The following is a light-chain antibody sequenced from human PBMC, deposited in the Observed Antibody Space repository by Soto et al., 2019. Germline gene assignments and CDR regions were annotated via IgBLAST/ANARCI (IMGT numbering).Light chain of an antibody. V-gene: IGLV2-11*01. CDR2: DVS. J-gene: IGLJ1*01. CDR1: SSDVGGYNY. Sequence: QSVLTQPRSVSGSPGQSVTISCTGTSSDVGGYNYVSWYQQHPGKAPKLMIYDVSKRPSEVPDRFSGSKSGHTASLPISGLQAEDEADYYFCSYAGSYTFPYVFGTGTTLTVL. CDR3: CSYAGSYTFPYV.